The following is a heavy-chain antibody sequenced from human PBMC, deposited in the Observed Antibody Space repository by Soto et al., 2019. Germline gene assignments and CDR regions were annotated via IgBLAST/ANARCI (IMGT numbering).Heavy chain of an antibody. Sequence: ASVKVSCKPSGSTFATYTIHWVRKAPGQRLEWMGCIKTDNGRTRYSQDFQGRVTLSRETSASTAYMELSSLRSEDTAVYFCARHPTGPARQYDFWGGYSPVFGHFDSWGQGVPVTVSS. D-gene: IGHD3-3*01. CDR3: ARHPTGPARQYDFWGGYSPVFGHFDS. CDR1: GSTFATYT. J-gene: IGHJ4*02. V-gene: IGHV1-3*04. CDR2: IKTDNGRT.